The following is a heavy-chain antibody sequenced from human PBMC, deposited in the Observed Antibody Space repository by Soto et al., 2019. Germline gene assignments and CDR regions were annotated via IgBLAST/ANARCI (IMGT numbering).Heavy chain of an antibody. Sequence: GASVKVSCKASGYTFTSYGISWVRQAPGQGLEWMGWISAYNGNTNYAQNLQGRVTMTTATSTSTGDMELRSLRADDTAVYYCARVASQFGELPTLGGQGASVTVSS. CDR2: ISAYNGNT. CDR1: GYTFTSYG. J-gene: IGHJ4*02. V-gene: IGHV1-18*01. CDR3: ARVASQFGELPTL. D-gene: IGHD3-10*01.